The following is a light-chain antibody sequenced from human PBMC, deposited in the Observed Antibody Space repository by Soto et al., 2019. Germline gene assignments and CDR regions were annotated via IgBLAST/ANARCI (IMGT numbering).Light chain of an antibody. J-gene: IGKJ4*01. CDR3: QKYDTAPLN. CDR1: QSVSSN. V-gene: IGKV3-15*01. CDR2: GAS. Sequence: EIVMTQSPATLSVSPGERATLSCRASQSVSSNLAWYQQKPGQAPRLLIYGASTRATGIPARFSGSGSGTEFTLTITSLQPEDIATYFCQKYDTAPLNFGGGTKWIS.